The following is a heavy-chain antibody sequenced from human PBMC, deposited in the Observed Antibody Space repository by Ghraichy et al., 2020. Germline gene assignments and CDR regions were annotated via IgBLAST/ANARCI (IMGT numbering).Heavy chain of an antibody. Sequence: GGSLRLSCAASGFTFSSYWMNWFRQAPGKGLEWVGNIKEDGSGKYYVDSVKGRFTISRDNAKNSMYLQMNNLRVDDTAMYYCARKGRTGDYWGQGTLVTVSS. CDR1: GFTFSSYW. J-gene: IGHJ4*02. D-gene: IGHD3/OR15-3a*01. CDR3: ARKGRTGDY. CDR2: IKEDGSGK. V-gene: IGHV3-7*01.